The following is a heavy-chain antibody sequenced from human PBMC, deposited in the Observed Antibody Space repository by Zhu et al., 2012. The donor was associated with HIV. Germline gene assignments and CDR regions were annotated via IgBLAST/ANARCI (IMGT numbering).Heavy chain of an antibody. Sequence: QVHLQQWGAGLLKPSETLSLTCAVYGGSFSGYYWNWIRQPPGKGLEWIGEINHSGSTNYNPSLKSRVTISVDTSKNQFSLKLSSVTAAGTAVYYCASLDYYDSGGYYYAAFDIWGQGDNGHRLF. CDR2: INHSGST. CDR1: GGSFSGYY. V-gene: IGHV4-34*01. J-gene: IGHJ3*02. D-gene: IGHD3-22*01. CDR3: ASLDYYDSGGYYYAAFDI.